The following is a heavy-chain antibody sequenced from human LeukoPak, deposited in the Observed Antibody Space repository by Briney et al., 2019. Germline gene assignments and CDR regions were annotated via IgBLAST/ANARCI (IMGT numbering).Heavy chain of an antibody. CDR3: AKSSADYFYDSSGYYVDFDY. D-gene: IGHD3-22*01. J-gene: IGHJ4*02. V-gene: IGHV3-23*01. CDR1: GFTFRRYA. CDR2: ISGSGDYI. Sequence: GGSLRLSCAVSGFTFRRYAMTWVRQAPGKGLEWVSTISGSGDYIYYADSVKGRFTISRDNSKNTLYVQMNSLRAEDTAVSYCAKSSADYFYDSSGYYVDFDYWGQGTLVTVSS.